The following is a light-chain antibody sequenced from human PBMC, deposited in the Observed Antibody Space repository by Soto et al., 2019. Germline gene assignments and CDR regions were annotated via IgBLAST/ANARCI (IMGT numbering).Light chain of an antibody. J-gene: IGKJ1*01. V-gene: IGKV3D-15*01. CDR1: EGLTNSY. CDR3: QQYNNWPPWT. CDR2: GAS. Sequence: EIVMTQSPATLSVSPGERATLSCRASEGLTNSYLAWYQQKPGQAPSLLIYGASSRATGIPDRFSGSGSGTEFTLTVDRLEPEDFAVCYCQQYNNWPPWTFGQGTKVDIK.